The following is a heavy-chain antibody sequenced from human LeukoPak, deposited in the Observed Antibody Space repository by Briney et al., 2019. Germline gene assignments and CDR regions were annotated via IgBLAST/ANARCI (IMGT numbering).Heavy chain of an antibody. CDR3: ARYYCSSTSCYAPSGY. CDR1: GFTFSSYS. V-gene: IGHV3-48*02. D-gene: IGHD2-2*01. Sequence: GESLKISCAASGFTFSSYSMNWVRQAPGKGLEWVSYISSSSSTIYYADSVKGRFTISRDNAKNSLYLQMNSLRDEDTAVYYCARYYCSSTSCYAPSGYWGQGTLVTVSS. J-gene: IGHJ4*02. CDR2: ISSSSSTI.